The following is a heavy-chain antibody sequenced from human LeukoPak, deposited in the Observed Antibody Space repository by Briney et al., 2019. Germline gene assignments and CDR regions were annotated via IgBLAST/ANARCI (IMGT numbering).Heavy chain of an antibody. V-gene: IGHV4-4*07. CDR2: IYTSGST. CDR3: ARDGSSWRSGNWFDP. CDR1: GGSISSYY. J-gene: IGHJ5*02. D-gene: IGHD6-13*01. Sequence: PSETLSLTCTVSGGSISSYYWSWIRQPAGKGLEWIGRIYTSGSTNYNPSLKSRVTMSVDTSKNQFSLKLSSVTAADAAVYYCARDGSSWRSGNWFDPWGQGTLVTVSS.